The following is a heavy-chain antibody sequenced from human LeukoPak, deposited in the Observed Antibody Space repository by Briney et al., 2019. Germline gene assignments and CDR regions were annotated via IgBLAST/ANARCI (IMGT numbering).Heavy chain of an antibody. D-gene: IGHD6-19*01. CDR1: GFTVSSNY. V-gene: IGHV3-53*01. CDR2: IYRGGST. CDR3: ARDISSGWYYFDY. Sequence: GGSLRLSCAASGFTVSSNYMSWVRQAPGKGLEWVSVIYRGGSTYYADSVKGRFTIPRDNSKNTVYLQMNSLRAEDTAVYYCARDISSGWYYFDYWGQGTLVTVSS. J-gene: IGHJ4*02.